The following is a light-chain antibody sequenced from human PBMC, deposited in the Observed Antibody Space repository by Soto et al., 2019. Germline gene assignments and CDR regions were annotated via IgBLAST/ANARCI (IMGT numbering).Light chain of an antibody. V-gene: IGKV1-27*01. CDR3: QEYESAPLT. J-gene: IGKJ4*02. CDR2: AAS. Sequence: DIQMTQSPSSLSASVGDRVTITCRASQGINTYLAWYQQKPGKVPKLLIYAASTLQSGVPSRFSGSGSGTDFTLTISSLQPEDVATYYCQEYESAPLTFGGGTKVEIK. CDR1: QGINTY.